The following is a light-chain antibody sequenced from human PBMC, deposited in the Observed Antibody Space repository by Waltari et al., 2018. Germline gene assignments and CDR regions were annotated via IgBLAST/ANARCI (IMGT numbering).Light chain of an antibody. Sequence: QSVLTQPPSASGTPGQRVTISCSGSSSNIGGNTVNWYQHLPGTAPKLLIYSNKRRIVGVPHRFSGAQAGASASLAISGLPSADEADSYCAACADSLRGPYLVFRGGTKLTVL. CDR3: AACADSLRGPYLV. CDR1: SSNIGGNT. J-gene: IGLJ2*01. CDR2: SNK. V-gene: IGLV1-44*01.